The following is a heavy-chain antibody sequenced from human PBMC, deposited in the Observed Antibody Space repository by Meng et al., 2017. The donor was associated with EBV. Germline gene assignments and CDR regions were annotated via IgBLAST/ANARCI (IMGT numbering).Heavy chain of an antibody. CDR1: CFTLPCYA. D-gene: IGHD3-3*01. V-gene: IGHV1-3*01. J-gene: IGHJ4*02. CDR2: INAGKGNT. CDR3: ARSGATIFGVVIPTYYFDY. Sequence: VRLLGSGEAVEKRGAAVEVSKNASCFTLPCYAMHWVRKAPGQRLEWMGGINAGKGNTKYSQKFQGRVTITRDTSASTAYMELNSLRSEDTAVYYCARSGATIFGVVIPTYYFDYWGQGTLVTVSS.